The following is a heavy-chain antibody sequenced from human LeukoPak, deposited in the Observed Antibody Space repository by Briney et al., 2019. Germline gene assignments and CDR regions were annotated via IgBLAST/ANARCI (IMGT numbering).Heavy chain of an antibody. V-gene: IGHV1-69*13. Sequence: GASVKVSCKASGGTFSSYAISWVRQAPGQGLEWMGGIIPIFGTANYAQKFQGRVTITADESTSTAYMELSSLRSEDTAVYYCARETRGAARPGGGPGSLFDYWGQGTLATVSS. CDR1: GGTFSSYA. CDR2: IIPIFGTA. CDR3: ARETRGAARPGGGPGSLFDY. D-gene: IGHD6-6*01. J-gene: IGHJ4*02.